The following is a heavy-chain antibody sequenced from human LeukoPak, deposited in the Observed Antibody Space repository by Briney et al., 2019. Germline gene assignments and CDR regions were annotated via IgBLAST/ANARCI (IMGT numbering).Heavy chain of an antibody. V-gene: IGHV4-4*07. Sequence: SETLSLTCTVSGGSISSYYWSWIRQPAGKGLEWIGRIYSSGSTNYNPSLKSRVTMSVDTSKNQFSLKLSSVTAADTAVYYCAREADSPKGFHAVDIWGQGTMVSVSS. CDR1: GGSISSYY. J-gene: IGHJ3*02. CDR3: AREADSPKGFHAVDI. CDR2: IYSSGST. D-gene: IGHD3-22*01.